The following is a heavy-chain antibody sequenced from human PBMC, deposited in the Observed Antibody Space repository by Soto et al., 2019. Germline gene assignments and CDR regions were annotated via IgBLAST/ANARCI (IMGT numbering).Heavy chain of an antibody. V-gene: IGHV1-18*01. CDR1: GYTFTSYG. CDR3: ARDRYYDILTGYPLRFAP. CDR2: ISAYNGNT. Sequence: ASVKVSCKASGYTFTSYGISWVRQAPGQGLEWMGWISAYNGNTNYAQKLQGRVTMTTDTSTSTAYMELRSLRSDDTAVYYCARDRYYDILTGYPLRFAPWGQGTLVPVSS. D-gene: IGHD3-9*01. J-gene: IGHJ5*02.